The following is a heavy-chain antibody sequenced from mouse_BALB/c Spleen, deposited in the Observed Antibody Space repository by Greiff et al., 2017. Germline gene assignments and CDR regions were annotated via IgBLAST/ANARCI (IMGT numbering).Heavy chain of an antibody. CDR1: GFSLTSYG. J-gene: IGHJ2*01. Sequence: QVQLQQSGPGLVQPSQSLSITCTVSGFSLTSYGVHWVRQPPGKGLEWLGVIWAGGSTNYNSALMSRLSISKDNSKSQVFLKMNSLQTDDTAMYYCARDQGGYDGYYEYWGQGTTLTVSS. V-gene: IGHV2-9*02. CDR2: IWAGGST. D-gene: IGHD2-3*01. CDR3: ARDQGGYDGYYEY.